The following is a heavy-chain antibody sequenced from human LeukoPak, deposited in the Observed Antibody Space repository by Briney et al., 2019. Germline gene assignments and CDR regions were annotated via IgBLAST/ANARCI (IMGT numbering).Heavy chain of an antibody. J-gene: IGHJ4*02. V-gene: IGHV3-30-3*01. CDR1: GFTFSSYA. CDR3: AKDLIGDFWIFDY. D-gene: IGHD3-3*01. Sequence: PGGSLRLSCAASGFTFSSYAMHWVRQAPGKGLEWVAVISYGGSNKYYADSVRGRFTISRDNSKNTLYLQMNSLRAEDTAVYYCAKDLIGDFWIFDYWGQGTLVTVSS. CDR2: ISYGGSNK.